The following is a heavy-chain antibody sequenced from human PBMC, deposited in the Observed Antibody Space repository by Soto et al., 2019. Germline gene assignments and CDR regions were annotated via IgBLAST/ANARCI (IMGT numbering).Heavy chain of an antibody. CDR1: GGSITSSGSA. V-gene: IGHV4-39*01. Sequence: QLQLQESGPGLVKPSETLSLTCNASGGSITSSGSAWGWIRQSPGKGLEWIGTIDYSGNIYYIPSLKSRITISVYTSKNQMSLKLSSVTAADTAVYYCARHIHNQGFEYYFDSWGQGTLVTVSS. CDR2: IDYSGNI. CDR3: ARHIHNQGFEYYFDS. J-gene: IGHJ4*02. D-gene: IGHD1-1*01.